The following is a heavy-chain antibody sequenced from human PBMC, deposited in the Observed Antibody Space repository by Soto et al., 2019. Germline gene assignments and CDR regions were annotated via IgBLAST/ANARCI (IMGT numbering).Heavy chain of an antibody. V-gene: IGHV1-69*13. Sequence: GASVKVSCKASEGTFSSYAISWVRQAPGQGLEKIGGIIPIFGTANYAQKFQGRVTITADQSTSTAYMELSSLRSENTAVYYCARDRLRWRSSGWIFHYYGMDVWGQGTTVTVSS. CDR2: IIPIFGTA. CDR1: EGTFSSYA. J-gene: IGHJ6*02. CDR3: ARDRLRWRSSGWIFHYYGMDV. D-gene: IGHD6-19*01.